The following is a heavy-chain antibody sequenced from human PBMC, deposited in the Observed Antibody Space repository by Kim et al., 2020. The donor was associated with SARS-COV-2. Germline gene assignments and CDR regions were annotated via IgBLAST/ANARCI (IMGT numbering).Heavy chain of an antibody. V-gene: IGHV3-30*18. CDR2: ISYDGSNK. J-gene: IGHJ4*02. CDR1: GFTFSSYG. CDR3: AKDRSLGLIRGSLFDY. D-gene: IGHD2-8*01. Sequence: GGSLRLSCAASGFTFSSYGMHWVRQAPGKGLEWVAVISYDGSNKYYADSVKGRFTISRDNSKNTLYLQMNSLRAEDTAVYYCAKDRSLGLIRGSLFDYWGQGTLVTVSS.